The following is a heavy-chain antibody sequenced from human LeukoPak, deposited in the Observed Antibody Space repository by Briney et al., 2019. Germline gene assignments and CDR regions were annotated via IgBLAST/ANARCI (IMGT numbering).Heavy chain of an antibody. CDR1: GFTFSSYG. CDR2: ISSSSTI. Sequence: GGSLRLSCAASGFTFSSYGMSWVRQAPGKGLEWVSYISSSSTIYYADSVKGRFTISRDNAKNSLYLQMNSLRAEDTAVYYCARTYCSSTSCYHGFDPWGQGTLVTVSS. V-gene: IGHV3-48*01. D-gene: IGHD2-2*01. J-gene: IGHJ5*02. CDR3: ARTYCSSTSCYHGFDP.